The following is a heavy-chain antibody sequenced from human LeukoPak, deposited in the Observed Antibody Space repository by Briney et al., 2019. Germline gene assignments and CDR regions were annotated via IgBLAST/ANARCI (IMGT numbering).Heavy chain of an antibody. Sequence: LTGGSLRLSCAASGFTFSSYAMSWVRQAPGKGLEWVSAISGSGGSTYYADSVKGRFTISRDNSKNTLYLQMNSLRAEDTAVYYCAKEGGGGYYGSGSSFFDYWGQGTLVTVSS. CDR2: ISGSGGST. D-gene: IGHD3-10*01. J-gene: IGHJ4*02. CDR1: GFTFSSYA. CDR3: AKEGGGGYYGSGSSFFDY. V-gene: IGHV3-23*01.